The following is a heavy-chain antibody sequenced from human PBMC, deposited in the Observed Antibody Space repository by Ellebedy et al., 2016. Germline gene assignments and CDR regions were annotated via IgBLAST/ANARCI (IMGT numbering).Heavy chain of an antibody. D-gene: IGHD2-15*01. Sequence: ASVKVSCKASGYTFTSYYMHWVRQAPGQGLEWMGIINPSGGSTSYAQKFQGRVTMTEDTSTDTAYMELSSLRSEDTAVYYCARDSVVVGRGAFDIWGQGTMVTVSS. V-gene: IGHV1-46*01. CDR2: INPSGGST. CDR1: GYTFTSYY. J-gene: IGHJ3*02. CDR3: ARDSVVVGRGAFDI.